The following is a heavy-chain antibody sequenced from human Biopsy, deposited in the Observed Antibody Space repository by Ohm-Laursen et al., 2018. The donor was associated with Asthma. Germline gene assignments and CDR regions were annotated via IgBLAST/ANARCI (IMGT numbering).Heavy chain of an antibody. Sequence: SLRLSCSASGVDLSSYGMNWVRQAPGKGLEWVAVIAYDGSKKYYADSVKGRFTISRDNSKNTLYLQMNSLKGEDTAVYYCAKGRYKWNDGYYGLDVWGQGTTVTVSS. CDR1: GVDLSSYG. CDR2: IAYDGSKK. J-gene: IGHJ6*02. V-gene: IGHV3-30*18. CDR3: AKGRYKWNDGYYGLDV. D-gene: IGHD1-20*01.